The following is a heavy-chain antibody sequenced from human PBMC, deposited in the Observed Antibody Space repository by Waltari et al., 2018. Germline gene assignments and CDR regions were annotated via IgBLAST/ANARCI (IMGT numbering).Heavy chain of an antibody. CDR3: ADWNHVDY. CDR2: IGGSGGTR. D-gene: IGHD1-1*01. Sequence: EVQLVESGGGLVQPGGSLKLSCATSGFTFCGHYMGWVRQAPGKGLEWVSTIGGSGGTRYVDSVKGRFTISRDNSKNTLYLQMNSLRVEDTAVYYCADWNHVDYWGQGTLVTVSS. J-gene: IGHJ4*02. V-gene: IGHV3-23*04. CDR1: GFTFCGHY.